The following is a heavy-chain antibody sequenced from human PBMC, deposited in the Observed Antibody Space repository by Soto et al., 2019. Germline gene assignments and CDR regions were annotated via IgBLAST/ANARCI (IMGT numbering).Heavy chain of an antibody. Sequence: PSETLSLTCTVSGGSISSYYWSWIRQPPGKGLEWIGYIYYSGSTNYNPSLKSRVTISVDTSKNQFSLKLSSVTAADTAVYYCARDLGYYYDSSGYLSWFDPWGQGTLVTVSS. J-gene: IGHJ5*02. CDR1: GGSISSYY. CDR3: ARDLGYYYDSSGYLSWFDP. CDR2: IYYSGST. V-gene: IGHV4-59*01. D-gene: IGHD3-22*01.